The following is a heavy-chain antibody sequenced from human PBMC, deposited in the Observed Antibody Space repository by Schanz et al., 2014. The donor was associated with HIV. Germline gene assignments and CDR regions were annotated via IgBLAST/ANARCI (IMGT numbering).Heavy chain of an antibody. CDR1: GFTFSSYA. CDR2: IWYDGSNK. CDR3: AKDRRGGYQFLYGLDV. J-gene: IGHJ6*02. D-gene: IGHD2-2*01. V-gene: IGHV3-30*02. Sequence: VQLVESGGGLVKPGGSLRLSCAASGFTFSSYAMSWVRQAPGKGLEWVAVIWYDGSNKYYADSVKGRFTISRDNSKNTLDLQMNRLRAEDTAVYYCAKDRRGGYQFLYGLDVWGQGTTVTVSS.